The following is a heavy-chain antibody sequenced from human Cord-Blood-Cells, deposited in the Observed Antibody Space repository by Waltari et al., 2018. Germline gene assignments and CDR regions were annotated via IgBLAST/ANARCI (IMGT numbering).Heavy chain of an antibody. CDR3: AKDRNWNYFDY. Sequence: QVQLVESGGGVVQPGRSLRLSCAASGFTFSSYGMHWVRKAPGKGLEWVAGISYDGSNKYYADSVKGRFTISRDNSKNTLYLQMNSLRAEDTAVYYCAKDRNWNYFDYWGQGTLVTVSS. J-gene: IGHJ4*02. CDR2: ISYDGSNK. D-gene: IGHD1-1*01. V-gene: IGHV3-30*18. CDR1: GFTFSSYG.